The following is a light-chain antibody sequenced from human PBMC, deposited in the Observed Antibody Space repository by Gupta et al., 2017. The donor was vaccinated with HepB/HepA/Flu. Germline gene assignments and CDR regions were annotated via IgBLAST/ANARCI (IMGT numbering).Light chain of an antibody. CDR3: QSDDTSRSGWV. J-gene: IGLJ3*02. Sequence: QSVLTQPPSVSGAPGQRVTTSCTARSSNLGADYDVYWYQQLPGRAPKFLIYGNSNRPSGVPDRFSGSKSGTSATMATTGLQAEDEADYYYQSDDTSRSGWVFGGGTKLTVL. CDR1: SSNLGADYD. V-gene: IGLV1-40*01. CDR2: GNS.